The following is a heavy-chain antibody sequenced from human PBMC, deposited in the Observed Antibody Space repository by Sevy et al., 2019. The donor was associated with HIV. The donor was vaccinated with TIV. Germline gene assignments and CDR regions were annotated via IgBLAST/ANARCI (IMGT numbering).Heavy chain of an antibody. J-gene: IGHJ3*02. V-gene: IGHV4-30-4*01. CDR3: ARRLYGDYSDAFDI. CDR1: GGSISSSGYY. Sequence: SQTLSLTCTVPGGSISSSGYYWSWIRQPPGKGLEWIGYISYSGNTYYSPSLKSRVTISGDTSQNQFSLKLSSVTAADTAVYYCARRLYGDYSDAFDIWGQGTVVTVSS. D-gene: IGHD4-17*01. CDR2: ISYSGNT.